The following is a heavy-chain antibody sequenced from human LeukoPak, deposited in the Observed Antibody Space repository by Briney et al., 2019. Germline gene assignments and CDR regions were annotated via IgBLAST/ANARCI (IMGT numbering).Heavy chain of an antibody. V-gene: IGHV3-23*01. CDR1: GFTFSSYA. CDR2: ISGSGGST. Sequence: GGSLRLSCAASGFTFSSYAMSWVRQAPGKGLEWVSAISGSGGSTYYADSVKGRFTISRDNSKNTLYLQMNSLRAEDTAVYYCAKDNPGRYYDFWSGYYDYWGQGTLVTVSS. CDR3: AKDNPGRYYDFWSGYYDY. D-gene: IGHD3-3*01. J-gene: IGHJ4*02.